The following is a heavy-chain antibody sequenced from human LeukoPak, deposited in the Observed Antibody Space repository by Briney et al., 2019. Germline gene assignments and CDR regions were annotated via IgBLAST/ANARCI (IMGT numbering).Heavy chain of an antibody. V-gene: IGHV1-18*01. CDR1: GYTFTSYG. Sequence: ASVKVSCKASGYTFTSYGISWVRQAPGQGLEWMGWISAYNGNTNYAQKLQGRVPMTTDTSTSTAYMELRSLGSDDTAVYYCARDKDDGFLSYWGQGTLVTVSS. J-gene: IGHJ4*02. CDR2: ISAYNGNT. D-gene: IGHD2/OR15-2a*01. CDR3: ARDKDDGFLSY.